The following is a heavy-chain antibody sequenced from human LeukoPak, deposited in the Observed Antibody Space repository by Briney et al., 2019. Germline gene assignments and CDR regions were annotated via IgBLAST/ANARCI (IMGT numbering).Heavy chain of an antibody. V-gene: IGHV1-18*01. CDR2: ISAYNGNT. Sequence: ASVKVSCKASGYTFTSYGISWVRQAPGQGLEWMGWISAYNGNTNYAQKLQGRVTMTTDTSTSTAYMELRSLRSDDTAVYYCARGNGGYNYFVLPFDYWGQGTLVTVSS. J-gene: IGHJ4*02. CDR1: GYTFTSYG. D-gene: IGHD5-24*01. CDR3: ARGNGGYNYFVLPFDY.